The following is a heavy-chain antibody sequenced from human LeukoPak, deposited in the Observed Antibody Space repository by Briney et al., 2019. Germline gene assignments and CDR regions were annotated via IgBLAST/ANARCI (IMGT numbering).Heavy chain of an antibody. Sequence: SETLSLTCIVSGGSISSSSYYWAWIRQPPGKGLEWIGSIHYSESTYYNPSLESRFTISVDTSKNQFSLKVYSVTAADTALYYCAGDRDAADGLSWFGPWGQGTLVTVSS. CDR1: GGSISSSSYY. V-gene: IGHV4-39*07. CDR2: IHYSEST. J-gene: IGHJ5*02. CDR3: AGDRDAADGLSWFGP. D-gene: IGHD6-13*01.